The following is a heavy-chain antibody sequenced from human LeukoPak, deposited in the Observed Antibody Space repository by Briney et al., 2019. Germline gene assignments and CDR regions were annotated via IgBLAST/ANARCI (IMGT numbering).Heavy chain of an antibody. V-gene: IGHV1-69*10. CDR2: IIPIFGIA. CDR3: AREGGYYYDSSGLFDY. CDR1: GDTFSSYA. J-gene: IGHJ4*02. Sequence: ASVKVSCKASGDTFSSYAISWVRQAPGQGLEWMGRIIPIFGIANYAQKFQGRVTITADKSTSTAYMELSSLRSEDTAVYYCAREGGYYYDSSGLFDYWGQGTLVTVSS. D-gene: IGHD3-22*01.